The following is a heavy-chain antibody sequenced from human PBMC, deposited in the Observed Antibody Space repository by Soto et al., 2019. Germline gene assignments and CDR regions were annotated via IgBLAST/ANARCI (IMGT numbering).Heavy chain of an antibody. J-gene: IGHJ4*02. CDR3: ASLGGSVGATTWLY. V-gene: IGHV3-30*03. Sequence: QVQLVESGGGVVQPGRSLRLSCAASGFTFSSYGMHWVRQAPGKGLEWVAVISYDGSNKYYADSVKGRFTISRDNSKNTLYLQMNRLRAEDTAVYYCASLGGSVGATTWLYWGQGTLVTVSS. CDR2: ISYDGSNK. D-gene: IGHD1-26*01. CDR1: GFTFSSYG.